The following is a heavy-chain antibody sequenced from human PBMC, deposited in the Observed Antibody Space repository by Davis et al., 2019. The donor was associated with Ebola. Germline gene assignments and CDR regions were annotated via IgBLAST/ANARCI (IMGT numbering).Heavy chain of an antibody. J-gene: IGHJ4*02. D-gene: IGHD3-16*01. Sequence: MPSETLSLTCAIYGGSFRGYFWSWIRQSPGKGMEWIGQISHGGVTSYNPSLESRFTISMDTSKNQFYLRLDSVTAADTAVYYCASWGREGYWGQGTLVTVSS. V-gene: IGHV4-34*01. CDR1: GGSFRGYF. CDR2: ISHGGVT. CDR3: ASWGREGY.